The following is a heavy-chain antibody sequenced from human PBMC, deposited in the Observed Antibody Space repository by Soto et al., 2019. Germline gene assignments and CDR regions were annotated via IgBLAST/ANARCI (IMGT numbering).Heavy chain of an antibody. J-gene: IGHJ4*02. V-gene: IGHV4-34*01. CDR3: ARVSPYCSGGSCYFDY. CDR1: GGSFSGYY. CDR2: INHSGST. D-gene: IGHD2-15*01. Sequence: QVQLQQWGAGLLKPSETLSLTCAVYGGSFSGYYWTWIRQPPGKGLEWIGEINHSGSTNYNPSLKSRATISVDTSKNQFTRKLSAVTAADTAVYYCARVSPYCSGGSCYFDYWGQGTLVTVSS.